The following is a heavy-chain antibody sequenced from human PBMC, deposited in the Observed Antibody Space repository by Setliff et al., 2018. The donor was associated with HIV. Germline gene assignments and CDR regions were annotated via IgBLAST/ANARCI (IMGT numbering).Heavy chain of an antibody. Sequence: RPGGSLRLSCAASGFTFSTHWMSWVRQAPGKGLDWVANINPDGSVIQYADSVKGRFTISRDNAKNTLYLQMNSLRVEDTAVYYCAADRIVLGDYWGQGTLVTVSS. V-gene: IGHV3-7*01. J-gene: IGHJ4*02. CDR3: AADRIVLGDY. CDR1: GFTFSTHW. D-gene: IGHD2-15*01. CDR2: INPDGSVI.